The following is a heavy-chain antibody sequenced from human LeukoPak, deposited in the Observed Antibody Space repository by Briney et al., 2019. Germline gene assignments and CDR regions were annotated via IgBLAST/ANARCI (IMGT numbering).Heavy chain of an antibody. J-gene: IGHJ4*02. CDR2: ISSSGGTI. CDR3: AKAQHSSVWGYFDY. Sequence: GGSLRLSCAASGFTVSGNYVTWVRQAPGKGLEWVSYISSSGGTIYYADSVKGRLTISRDNAKNSLYLQMNSLRAEDTAVYYCAKAQHSSVWGYFDYWGQGTLVTVSS. D-gene: IGHD6-25*01. CDR1: GFTVSGNY. V-gene: IGHV3-48*03.